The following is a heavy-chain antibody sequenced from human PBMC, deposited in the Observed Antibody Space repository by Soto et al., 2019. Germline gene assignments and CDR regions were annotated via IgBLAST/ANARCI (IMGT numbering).Heavy chain of an antibody. CDR1: GFTFSDYY. J-gene: IGHJ4*02. CDR3: ARGEDNWNPFPFDY. CDR2: ISSSGSNK. Sequence: QVQLVESGGGLVKPGGSLRLSCAASGFTFSDYYMSWIRQAPGKGLEWVSYISSSGSNKYYADSVKGRFTISRDNAKNSLYLQMNSLRVEDSAVYYCARGEDNWNPFPFDYWGQRSLVTVSS. D-gene: IGHD1-20*01. V-gene: IGHV3-11*01.